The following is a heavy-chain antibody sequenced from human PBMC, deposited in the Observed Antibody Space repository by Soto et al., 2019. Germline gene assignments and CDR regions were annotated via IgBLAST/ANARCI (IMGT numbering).Heavy chain of an antibody. J-gene: IGHJ6*02. Sequence: PGGSLRLSCAASGFTFSTYEMNWVRQAPGKGLEWVSYISSRGTTTYYADSMKGRFTISRDNAKNSLYLQMNSLRAEDTAVYYCARAAAGTYYHGMDVWGQGXTVTVSS. D-gene: IGHD6-13*01. CDR2: ISSRGTTT. V-gene: IGHV3-48*03. CDR3: ARAAAGTYYHGMDV. CDR1: GFTFSTYE.